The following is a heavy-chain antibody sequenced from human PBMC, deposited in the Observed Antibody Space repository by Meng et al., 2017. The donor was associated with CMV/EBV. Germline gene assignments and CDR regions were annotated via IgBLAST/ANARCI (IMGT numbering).Heavy chain of an antibody. V-gene: IGHV4-39*07. Sequence: SETLSLTCTVSGGSISSSSYYWGWIRQPPGKGLEWIGSIYYSGSTYYNPSLKSRVTISVDTSKSQFSLKLSSVTAADTAVYYCARDNTVVKGIDYWGQGTLVTVSS. D-gene: IGHD4-23*01. J-gene: IGHJ4*02. CDR3: ARDNTVVKGIDY. CDR2: IYYSGST. CDR1: GGSISSSSYY.